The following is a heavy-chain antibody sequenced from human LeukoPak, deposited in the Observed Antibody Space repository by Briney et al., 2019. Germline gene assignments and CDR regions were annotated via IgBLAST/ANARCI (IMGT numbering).Heavy chain of an antibody. D-gene: IGHD6-25*01. CDR1: GLTLTTFD. CDR2: ISGNNPTK. V-gene: IGHV3-23*01. CDR3: AKGLDTYSSRYLNRIFDS. J-gene: IGHJ5*01. Sequence: GGSLRLSCTASGLTLTTFDMVWVRQAPGRGLEWVSIISGNNPTKIYADSVKGRFTISRDDLKNTIYLHMDSLRDEDTAFYYCAKGLDTYSSRYLNRIFDSWGQGTLVTVSS.